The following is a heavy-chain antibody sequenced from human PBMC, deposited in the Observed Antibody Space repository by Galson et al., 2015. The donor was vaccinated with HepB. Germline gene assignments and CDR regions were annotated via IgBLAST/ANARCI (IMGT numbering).Heavy chain of an antibody. CDR2: IKQDGSEK. CDR1: GFTFSSYW. D-gene: IGHD5-12*01. J-gene: IGHJ6*02. V-gene: IGHV3-7*03. Sequence: SLRLSCAASGFTFSSYWMSWVRQAPGKGLEWVANIKQDGSEKYYVDSVKGRFTISRDNAKNSLYLQMNSLRAEDTAVYYCAREGIVATGRDYYYYYGMDVWGQGTTVTVSS. CDR3: AREGIVATGRDYYYYYGMDV.